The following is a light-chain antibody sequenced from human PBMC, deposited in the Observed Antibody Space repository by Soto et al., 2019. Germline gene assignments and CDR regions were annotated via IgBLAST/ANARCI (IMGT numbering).Light chain of an antibody. CDR2: WAS. Sequence: DIVMTQSPDSLAVSLGERATVNCNSSQSLFDSSTNKNYLAWYQQKPGQPPKLLIYWASARESGGPDRFSGSGSWTHFTLTINTLQGEDVAVYYCQQYYSPLWTFGQGSKVEVK. CDR1: QSLFDSSTNKNY. CDR3: QQYYSPLWT. J-gene: IGKJ1*01. V-gene: IGKV4-1*01.